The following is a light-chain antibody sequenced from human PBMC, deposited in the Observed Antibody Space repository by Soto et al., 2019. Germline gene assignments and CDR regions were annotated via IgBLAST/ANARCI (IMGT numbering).Light chain of an antibody. CDR2: GAS. CDR1: QSVSSN. V-gene: IGKV3-15*01. CDR3: QHYNNWPPWT. J-gene: IGKJ1*01. Sequence: EIVMTQSPATLSVSPGERATLSCRASQSVSSNLAWYQQKPGQAPRLLIYGASTRDTGIPARFSGSGSGTEFTLTISSLQSEDFAIYYCQHYNNWPPWTFGQGPKVEIK.